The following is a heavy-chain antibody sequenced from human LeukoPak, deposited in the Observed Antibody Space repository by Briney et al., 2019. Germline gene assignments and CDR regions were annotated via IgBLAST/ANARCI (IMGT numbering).Heavy chain of an antibody. CDR3: TSDSSYGDFSTDFDD. J-gene: IGHJ4*02. D-gene: IGHD4-17*01. V-gene: IGHV3-23*01. CDR1: GFTFSNYA. Sequence: GGSLRLSCAASGFTFSNYAMTWVRQAPGKGLEWVSSSGSTTDYSDSVKGRFTISRDNSKNTLYLQMNSIRTDDTAVYYYTSDSSYGDFSTDFDDWGKGALVTVSS. CDR2: SSGSTT.